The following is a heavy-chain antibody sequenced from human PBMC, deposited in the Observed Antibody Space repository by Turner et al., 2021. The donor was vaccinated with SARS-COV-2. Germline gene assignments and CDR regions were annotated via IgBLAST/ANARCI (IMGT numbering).Heavy chain of an antibody. CDR1: GFTFSSYA. D-gene: IGHD1-26*01. V-gene: IGHV3-30-3*01. J-gene: IGHJ6*02. CDR3: ARDRIIWDRGVYYYYGMDV. CDR2: ISYDGSNK. Sequence: VQLLESGGGLVQPGGSLRLLCAASGFTFSSYAMSWVRQAPGKGLEWVAVISYDGSNKYYADSVKGRFTISRDNSKNTLYLQMNSLRAEDTAVYYCARDRIIWDRGVYYYYGMDVWGQGTTVTVSS.